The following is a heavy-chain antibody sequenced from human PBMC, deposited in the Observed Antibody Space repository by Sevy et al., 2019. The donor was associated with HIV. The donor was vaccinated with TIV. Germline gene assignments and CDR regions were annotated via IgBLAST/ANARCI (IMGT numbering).Heavy chain of an antibody. J-gene: IGHJ4*02. Sequence: ASVKVSCKASGYTFNLLDINWVRQAPGQGPEWMGWMNPNMGSTGYAQKFQGRVTMTRDTSISTAYMELSSLTSEDTAVYYCARGIQAGVDYWGQGTLVTVSS. D-gene: IGHD3-10*01. V-gene: IGHV1-8*01. CDR1: GYTFNLLD. CDR3: ARGIQAGVDY. CDR2: MNPNMGST.